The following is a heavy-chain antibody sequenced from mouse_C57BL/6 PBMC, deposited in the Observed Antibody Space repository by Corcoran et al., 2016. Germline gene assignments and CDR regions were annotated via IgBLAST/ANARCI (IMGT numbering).Heavy chain of an antibody. V-gene: IGHV1-80*01. J-gene: IGHJ1*03. Sequence: QVQLQQSGAELVKPGASVKISCKASGYAFSSYRMNWVKQRPGKGLVWIGQIYPGDGDTNYNGKFKGKATLTADKSSSTAYMQLSSLTSEDSAVYFCARGGFDVWGTGTTVTVSS. CDR1: GYAFSSYR. CDR3: ARGGFDV. CDR2: IYPGDGDT.